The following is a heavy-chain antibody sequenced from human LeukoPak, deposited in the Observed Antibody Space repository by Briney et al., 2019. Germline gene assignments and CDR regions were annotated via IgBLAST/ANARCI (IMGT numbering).Heavy chain of an antibody. CDR2: INHSGST. D-gene: IGHD3-3*01. J-gene: IGHJ1*01. Sequence: SETLSLTCAVYGGSFSGYYWSWIRQPPGKGLEWVGEINHSGSTNYNPSLKGRVTISVDTSKNQFSLKLSSVTAADTAVYYCATFGVVRWGQGTLVTVSS. CDR3: ATFGVVR. V-gene: IGHV4-34*01. CDR1: GGSFSGYY.